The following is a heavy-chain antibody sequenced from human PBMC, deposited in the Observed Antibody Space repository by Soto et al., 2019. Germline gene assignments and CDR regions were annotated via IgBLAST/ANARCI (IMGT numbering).Heavy chain of an antibody. D-gene: IGHD3-10*01. CDR1: GFTFSSYA. CDR2: ISYDGSNK. V-gene: IGHV3-30-3*01. CDR3: ARTRGYYYYYGMDV. Sequence: QVQLVESGGGVVQPGRSLRLSCAASGFTFSSYAMHWVRQAPGKGLEWVAVISYDGSNKYYADSVKGRFTISSDNSKNTLYLQMNSLRAEDTAVYYCARTRGYYYYYGMDVWGQGTTVTVSS. J-gene: IGHJ6*02.